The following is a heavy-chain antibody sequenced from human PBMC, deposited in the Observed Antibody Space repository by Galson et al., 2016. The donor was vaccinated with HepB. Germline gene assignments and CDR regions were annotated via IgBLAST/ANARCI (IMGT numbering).Heavy chain of an antibody. CDR1: GFSLADYA. Sequence: SLRLSCAASGFSLADYAMHWVRQAPGKGLEWVSYISWDSGTIAYADSVKGRFTISRDNAKNSLYLQVNSLRAEDAALYYCVKAQGTGYYLGVEWSYAMDVWGQGTTVTVSS. CDR3: VKAQGTGYYLGVEWSYAMDV. CDR2: ISWDSGTI. D-gene: IGHD3-22*01. V-gene: IGHV3-9*01. J-gene: IGHJ6*02.